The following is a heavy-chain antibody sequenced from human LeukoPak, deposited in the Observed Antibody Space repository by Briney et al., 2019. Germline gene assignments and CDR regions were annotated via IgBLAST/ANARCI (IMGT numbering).Heavy chain of an antibody. D-gene: IGHD6-13*01. CDR3: ARHVRQQLPNY. J-gene: IGHJ4*02. Sequence: PSETLSLTCTVSGGSISSSSYYWGWIRQPPGKGLEWTGSIYYSGSTYYNPSLKSRVTISVDTSKNQFSLKLSSVTAADTAVYYCARHVRQQLPNYWGQGTLVTVSS. V-gene: IGHV4-39*01. CDR2: IYYSGST. CDR1: GGSISSSSYY.